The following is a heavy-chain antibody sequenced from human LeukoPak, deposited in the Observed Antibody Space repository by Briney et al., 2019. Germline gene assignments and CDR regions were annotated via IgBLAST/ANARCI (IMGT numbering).Heavy chain of an antibody. Sequence: SETLSLTCTVSGGSISSGGYYWSWIRQHPGKGLEWIGYIYYSGSTYYNPSLKSRVTISVDTSKNQFSLKLSSVTAADTAVYYCARDQPWGNYFDYWGQGTLVTVSP. J-gene: IGHJ4*02. CDR1: GGSISSGGYY. CDR3: ARDQPWGNYFDY. CDR2: IYYSGST. V-gene: IGHV4-31*03. D-gene: IGHD3-16*01.